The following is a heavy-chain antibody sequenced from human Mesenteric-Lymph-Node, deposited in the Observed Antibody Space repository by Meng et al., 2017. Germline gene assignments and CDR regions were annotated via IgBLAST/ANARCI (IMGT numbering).Heavy chain of an antibody. D-gene: IGHD6-19*01. CDR1: GYTFTDFG. CDR3: TRDLGGVPGSFFDF. J-gene: IGHJ4*02. CDR2: ISAYNGNR. Sequence: QVQLVQSGPEVKKPGASLKVSCKASGYTFTDFGISWVRQAPGQRLEWMGWISAYNGNRDYAQKFQGRVTMTTDTSTSTTYLELRNLGSDDTAVFYCTRDLGGVPGSFFDFWGQGTLVTVSS. V-gene: IGHV1-18*01.